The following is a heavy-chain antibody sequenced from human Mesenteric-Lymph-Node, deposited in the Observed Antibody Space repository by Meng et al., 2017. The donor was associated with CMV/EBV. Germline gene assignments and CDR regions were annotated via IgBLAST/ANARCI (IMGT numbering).Heavy chain of an antibody. V-gene: IGHV4-30-4*08. J-gene: IGHJ4*02. D-gene: IGHD3-22*01. CDR1: GSSINSDDYY. CDR2: IYYSGRT. Sequence: SETLSLTCTVSGSSINSDDYYWTWIRQPPGKGLEWVGFIYYSGRTYYNPSLKSRLTMSLDTSKKQFSLKLNSVTATDAAVYYCARDRGHYDSSGYYLVNFDYWGQGTLVTVSS. CDR3: ARDRGHYDSSGYYLVNFDY.